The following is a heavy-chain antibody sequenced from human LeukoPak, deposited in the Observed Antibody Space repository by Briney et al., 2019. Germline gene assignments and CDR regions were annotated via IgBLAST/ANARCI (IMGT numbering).Heavy chain of an antibody. CDR2: IKQDGSEK. D-gene: IGHD6-6*01. J-gene: IGHJ1*01. Sequence: GGSLRLSCAASGFTFSNYWMSWVRQAPGKGLEWVANIKQDGSEKYYVDSVKGRFTISRDNAKNPLYLQMNSLRAEDTAVFYCARVPMIAARPRYFQHWGQGTLVTVSS. CDR1: GFTFSNYW. V-gene: IGHV3-7*01. CDR3: ARVPMIAARPRYFQH.